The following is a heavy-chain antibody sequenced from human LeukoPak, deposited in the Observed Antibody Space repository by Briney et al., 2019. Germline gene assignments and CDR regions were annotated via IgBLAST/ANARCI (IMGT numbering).Heavy chain of an antibody. V-gene: IGHV4-59*01. D-gene: IGHD5-12*01. J-gene: IGHJ5*02. CDR1: GGSISSYY. Sequence: SETLSLTCTVSGGSISSYYWSWIRQPPGKGLEWIGYIYYSGSTNYNPSLKSRVTISVDTSKNQFSLKMSSVTAADTAVYYCARDLRLQGDNWFDPWGQGTLVTVSS. CDR3: ARDLRLQGDNWFDP. CDR2: IYYSGST.